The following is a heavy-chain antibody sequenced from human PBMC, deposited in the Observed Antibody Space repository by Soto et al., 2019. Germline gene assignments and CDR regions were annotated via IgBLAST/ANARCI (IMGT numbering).Heavy chain of an antibody. CDR3: AKDKWFRDYGDYVYFDY. CDR2: ISWDGGST. V-gene: IGHV3-43*01. Sequence: GGSLRLSCAASGFTFDDYTMHWVRQAPGKGLEWVSLISWDGGSTYYADSVKGRFTISRDNSKNSLYLQMNSLRTEDTALYYCAKDKWFRDYGDYVYFDYWGQGTLVTVSS. D-gene: IGHD4-17*01. CDR1: GFTFDDYT. J-gene: IGHJ4*02.